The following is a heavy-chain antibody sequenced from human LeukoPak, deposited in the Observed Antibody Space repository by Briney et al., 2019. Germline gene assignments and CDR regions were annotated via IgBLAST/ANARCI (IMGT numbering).Heavy chain of an antibody. CDR1: GGSISSGDYY. CDR3: ARGIVVVPAAIGSYYYYGMDV. CDR2: IYYSGST. D-gene: IGHD2-2*01. J-gene: IGHJ6*02. V-gene: IGHV4-30-4*01. Sequence: SQPLSLTCTVSGGSISSGDYYWSWIRQPPGKGLEWIGYIYYSGSTYYNPSLKSRVTISVDTSKNQLSLKLSSVTAADTAVYYCARGIVVVPAAIGSYYYYGMDVWGQGTTVTVSS.